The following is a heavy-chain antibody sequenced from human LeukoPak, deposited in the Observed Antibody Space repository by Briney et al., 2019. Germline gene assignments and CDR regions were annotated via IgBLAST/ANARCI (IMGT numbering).Heavy chain of an antibody. Sequence: GGSLRLSCAASGFTFSDYYMSWIRQAPGKGLEWVSDISSSGNIIYDADSVKGRFTISRDNAENSVYLQMNSLRVEDTAVYYCARGISGYPFDYWGQGTLVTVSS. V-gene: IGHV3-11*01. CDR2: ISSSGNII. J-gene: IGHJ4*02. CDR1: GFTFSDYY. CDR3: ARGISGYPFDY. D-gene: IGHD6-25*01.